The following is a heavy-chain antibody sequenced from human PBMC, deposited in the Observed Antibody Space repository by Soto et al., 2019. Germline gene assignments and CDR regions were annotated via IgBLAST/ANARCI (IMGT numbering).Heavy chain of an antibody. CDR2: IYYSGST. CDR1: GGSISSYY. CDR3: ARDTLGYCSSTSCYQSNWFDP. V-gene: IGHV4-59*01. Sequence: ETLSLTCTVSGGSISSYYWSWIRQPPGKGLEWIGYIYYSGSTNYNPSLKSRVTISVDTSKNQFSLKLSSVTAADTAVYYCARDTLGYCSSTSCYQSNWFDPWGQGTLVTVSS. J-gene: IGHJ5*02. D-gene: IGHD2-2*01.